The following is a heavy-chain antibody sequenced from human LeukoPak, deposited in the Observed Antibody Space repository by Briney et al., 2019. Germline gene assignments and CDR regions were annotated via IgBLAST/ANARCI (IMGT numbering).Heavy chain of an antibody. CDR2: IYSGGST. CDR3: AKGRGVGATYYGPDY. J-gene: IGHJ4*02. CDR1: GFTVSSNY. V-gene: IGHV3-66*01. D-gene: IGHD1-26*01. Sequence: GGSLTLSCAASGFTVSSNYMRWVRQAQGKGLEWVSVIYSGGSTYYADSVKGRFTISRDNSKNTVYLQMNSLRADDTAVYYCAKGRGVGATYYGPDYWGQGTLVSVSS.